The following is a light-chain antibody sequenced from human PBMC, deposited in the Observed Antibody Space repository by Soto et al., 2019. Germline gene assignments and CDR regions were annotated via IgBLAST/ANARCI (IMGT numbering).Light chain of an antibody. V-gene: IGKV3D-15*01. CDR3: QQNYSTLLT. Sequence: EIVITQCPPTLSVSPGERATLSGRASQSVGSYLPWYQQKPGKAPKLVIYDISTRPTGVPTRISGSGSGTEFTLTISSLQSEDFAAYYCQQNYSTLLTFGGGTKVDI. CDR1: QSVGSY. J-gene: IGKJ4*01. CDR2: DIS.